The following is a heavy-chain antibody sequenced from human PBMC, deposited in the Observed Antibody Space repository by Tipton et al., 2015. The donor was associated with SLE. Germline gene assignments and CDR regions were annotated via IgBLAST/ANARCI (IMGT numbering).Heavy chain of an antibody. CDR2: INHSGST. D-gene: IGHD2-21*01. CDR1: GGSFSGYY. J-gene: IGHJ4*02. Sequence: LRLSCAVYGGSFSGYYWSWIRQPPGKGLEWIGEINHSGSTNYNPSLKSRVTISVDTSKNQFSLKLSSVTAADTAVYYCAAYCGGDCYADYWGQGTLVTVSS. V-gene: IGHV4-34*01. CDR3: AAYCGGDCYADY.